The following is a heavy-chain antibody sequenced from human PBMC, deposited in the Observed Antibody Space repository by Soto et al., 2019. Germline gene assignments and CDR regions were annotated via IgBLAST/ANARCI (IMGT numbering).Heavy chain of an antibody. D-gene: IGHD2-2*01. CDR3: AKERRSSTTNYYMDV. J-gene: IGHJ6*03. CDR2: ISGSGGST. V-gene: IGHV3-23*01. Sequence: GGSLRLSFGGSGFNFCRYAMSWVRQAPGKGLEWVSAISGSGGSTYYADSVKGRFTISRDNSKNTLYLQMNSLRAEDTAVYYCAKERRSSTTNYYMDVWGKGTTVTVSS. CDR1: GFNFCRYA.